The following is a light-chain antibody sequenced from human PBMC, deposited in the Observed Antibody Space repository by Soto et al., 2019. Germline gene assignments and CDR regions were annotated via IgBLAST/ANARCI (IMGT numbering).Light chain of an antibody. Sequence: QSALTQPASVSGSPGQSITISCTGTSSDVGGYNYVSWYQQHPGKAPKLMIYEVSNRPSGVSNRFSGSKSGNTASLTISVLQAEDEADYYCSSYTSSSTPYVCGTGTKVTVL. J-gene: IGLJ1*01. CDR3: SSYTSSSTPYV. CDR2: EVS. CDR1: SSDVGGYNY. V-gene: IGLV2-14*01.